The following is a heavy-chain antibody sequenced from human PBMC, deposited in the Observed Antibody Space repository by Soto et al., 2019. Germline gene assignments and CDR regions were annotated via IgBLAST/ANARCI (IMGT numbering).Heavy chain of an antibody. V-gene: IGHV1-3*01. J-gene: IGHJ6*03. D-gene: IGHD2-2*01. CDR1: GYTFTSYA. CDR2: INAGNGNT. Sequence: ASVKVSCKASGYTFTSYAMHWVRQAPGQRLEWMGWINAGNGNTKYSQKFQGRVTITRDTSASTAYMELSSLRSEDTAVYYCARGFCSSTSCYAAVNVYYYYYMDVWGKETTVTVS. CDR3: ARGFCSSTSCYAAVNVYYYYYMDV.